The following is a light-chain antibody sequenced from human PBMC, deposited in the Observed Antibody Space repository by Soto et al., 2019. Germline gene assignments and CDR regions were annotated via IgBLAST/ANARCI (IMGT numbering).Light chain of an antibody. V-gene: IGLV2-14*01. CDR3: SSYTSRSTRV. Sequence: QSVLTQPASVSGSPGQSITISCTGTSSDVVGYNYVSWYQQHPGKATKLMIYDVSNRPSGVSNRFSGSKSGNTASLTISGLQAYDEADYYCSSYTSRSTRVFGTGTNVTVL. CDR2: DVS. J-gene: IGLJ1*01. CDR1: SSDVVGYNY.